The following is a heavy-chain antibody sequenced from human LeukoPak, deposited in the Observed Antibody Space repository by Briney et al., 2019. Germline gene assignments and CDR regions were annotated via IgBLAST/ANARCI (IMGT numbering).Heavy chain of an antibody. Sequence: ASVKVSCKASGYTFTSYGISWVRQAPGQGLEWMGWISAYNGNTNYAQKLQGRVTMTTDTSTSTAYMELRSLRSDDTAVYYCARDTRYFDWLNGLMVTGMDVWGKGTTVTISS. CDR1: GYTFTSYG. D-gene: IGHD3-9*01. J-gene: IGHJ6*03. V-gene: IGHV1-18*01. CDR2: ISAYNGNT. CDR3: ARDTRYFDWLNGLMVTGMDV.